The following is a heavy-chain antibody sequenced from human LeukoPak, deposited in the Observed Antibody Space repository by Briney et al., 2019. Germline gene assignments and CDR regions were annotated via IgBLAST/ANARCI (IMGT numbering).Heavy chain of an antibody. CDR2: INSDGSST. CDR1: GFTFSSCW. CDR3: ARDDVVHPDYMDV. Sequence: GGSLRLSCAASGFTFSSCWMHWVRQAPGKGLVWVSRINSDGSSTSYADSVKGRFTISRDNAKNTLYLQMNSLRAEDTAVYYCARDDVVHPDYMDVWGKGTTVTVSS. J-gene: IGHJ6*03. V-gene: IGHV3-74*01. D-gene: IGHD2-15*01.